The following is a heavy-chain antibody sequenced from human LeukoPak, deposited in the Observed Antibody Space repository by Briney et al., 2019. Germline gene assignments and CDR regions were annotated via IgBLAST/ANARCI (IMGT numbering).Heavy chain of an antibody. D-gene: IGHD1-14*01. CDR1: GYIFTSYW. CDR3: ARHVTTASAARGFDI. V-gene: IGHV5-51*01. CDR2: IYPRDSDT. Sequence: GESLNISCKVSGYIFTSYWVAWVRQMPGKGLEWMGIIYPRDSDTRYSPSFQGQVTISADKSINTAYLQWSGLKASDTAVYYCARHVTTASAARGFDIWGQGTMVTVSS. J-gene: IGHJ3*02.